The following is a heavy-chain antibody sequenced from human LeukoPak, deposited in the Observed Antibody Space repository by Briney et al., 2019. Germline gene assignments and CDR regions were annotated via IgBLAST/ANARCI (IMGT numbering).Heavy chain of an antibody. CDR2: ISWNSGNI. D-gene: IGHD6-19*01. J-gene: IGHJ4*02. Sequence: GGSLRLSCAASGFRFDDYAMYWVRQVPGKGLEWDSGISWNSGNIGYADSVKGRFTISRDNVKNFLYLQMNSLRTEDTALYYCAKDDASGWYGQVDQWGQGTLVTVSS. CDR1: GFRFDDYA. V-gene: IGHV3-9*01. CDR3: AKDDASGWYGQVDQ.